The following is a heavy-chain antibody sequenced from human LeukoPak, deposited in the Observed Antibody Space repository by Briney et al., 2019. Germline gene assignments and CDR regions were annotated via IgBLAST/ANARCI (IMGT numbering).Heavy chain of an antibody. CDR1: GYTLXGYY. D-gene: IGHD6-19*01. V-gene: IGHV1-46*01. CDR3: ARASVAHDFDY. J-gene: IGHJ4*02. CDR2: INPSGGST. Sequence: ASVKVSCKASGYTLXGYYMHWVRQAPGQGLEWMGIINPSGGSTSYAQKFQGRVTMTRDTSTSTVYMELSSLRSEDTAVYYCARASVAHDFDYWGQGTLVTVSS.